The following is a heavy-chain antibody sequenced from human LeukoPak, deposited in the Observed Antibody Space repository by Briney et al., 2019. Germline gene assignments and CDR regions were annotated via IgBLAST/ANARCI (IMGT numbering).Heavy chain of an antibody. CDR2: IYSGGST. CDR1: GFTVSSNY. D-gene: IGHD5-18*01. CDR3: AKDLVGDSYGSIDY. J-gene: IGHJ4*02. Sequence: GGSLRLSCAASGFTVSSNYMSWVRQAPGKGLEWVSVIYSGGSTYYADSVKGRFTISRDNSKNTLYLQMNSLRAEDAAVYYCAKDLVGDSYGSIDYWGQGTLVTVSS. V-gene: IGHV3-53*01.